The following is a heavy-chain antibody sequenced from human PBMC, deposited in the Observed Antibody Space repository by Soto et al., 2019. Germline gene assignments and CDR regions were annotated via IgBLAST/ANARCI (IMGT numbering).Heavy chain of an antibody. D-gene: IGHD2-15*01. Sequence: EVQLVESGGGLVQPGGSLRLSCAASGFTFSNYWMYWVGQAPGKGLVWVSRINSDGSVSSYADSVKGRLTISRDNVKNTLYLQMDGLIAEDTAVYYCARGDCVGGTCYSLAGSFYYYMDVWGKGTTVTVFS. J-gene: IGHJ6*03. CDR1: GFTFSNYW. CDR2: INSDGSVS. CDR3: ARGDCVGGTCYSLAGSFYYYMDV. V-gene: IGHV3-74*01.